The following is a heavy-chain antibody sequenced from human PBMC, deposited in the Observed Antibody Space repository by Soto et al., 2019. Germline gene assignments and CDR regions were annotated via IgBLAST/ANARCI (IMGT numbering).Heavy chain of an antibody. V-gene: IGHV4-30-4*01. CDR2: IYYSGST. J-gene: IGHJ5*02. D-gene: IGHD4-17*01. CDR3: ARDYGDYWNWLDP. Sequence: SETLSLTCTVSGGSISSGDYYWSWIRQPPGKGLEWIGYIYYSGSTYYNPSLKSRVTISVDTSKNQFSLKLSSVTAADTAVYYCARDYGDYWNWLDPWGQGTLVTVSS. CDR1: GGSISSGDYY.